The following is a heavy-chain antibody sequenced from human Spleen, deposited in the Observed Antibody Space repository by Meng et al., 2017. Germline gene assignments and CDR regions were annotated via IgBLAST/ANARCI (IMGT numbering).Heavy chain of an antibody. J-gene: IGHJ5*02. CDR2: IGHSGFT. CDR3: VRSRAWVRTGFDP. Sequence: QPHLQESGPGRVKPSETLSLTCSVSGDSISSSDSYWGWIRQSPGKGLEWIGSIGHSGFTYYTPSLVSRVTVSVDTSRSQFSLELTSVTAADTAVYYCVRSRAWVRTGFDPWGQGTLVTVSS. V-gene: IGHV4-39*01. CDR1: GDSISSSDSY. D-gene: IGHD1/OR15-1a*01.